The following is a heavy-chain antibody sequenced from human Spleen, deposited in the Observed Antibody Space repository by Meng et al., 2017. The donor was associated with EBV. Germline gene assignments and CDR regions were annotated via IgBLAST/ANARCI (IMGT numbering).Heavy chain of an antibody. D-gene: IGHD4-17*01. J-gene: IGHJ4*02. CDR2: ISSSSSFI. CDR3: GRSLSGDPYFDS. Sequence: GQLVGPGGGRVKPGGSLRLSCAVSGFTFSNYGMNWVRQAPGKGLEWVSSISSSSSFIYYADSVKGRFTISRDNAKNSLYLQMNSLRDEDTAVYYCGRSLSGDPYFDSWGQGTLVTVSS. CDR1: GFTFSNYG. V-gene: IGHV3-21*01.